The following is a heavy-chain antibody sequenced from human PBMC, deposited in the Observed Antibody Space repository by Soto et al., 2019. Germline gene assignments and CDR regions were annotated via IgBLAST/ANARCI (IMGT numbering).Heavy chain of an antibody. CDR1: GGSFSGYY. V-gene: IGHV4-34*01. CDR3: ARHRNYYYGMDV. Sequence: SETLSLTCAVYGGSFSGYYWSWIRQPPGKGLEWIGEVNHSGSTNYNPSLKSRVTISVDTSKNQFSLKLSSVTAADTAVYYCARHRNYYYGMDVWGQGTTVTVSS. J-gene: IGHJ6*02. CDR2: VNHSGST.